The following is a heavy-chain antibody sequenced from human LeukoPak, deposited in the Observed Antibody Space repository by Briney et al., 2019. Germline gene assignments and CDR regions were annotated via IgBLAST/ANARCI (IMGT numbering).Heavy chain of an antibody. CDR1: GGSFSGYY. CDR2: INRSGST. V-gene: IGHV4-34*01. J-gene: IGHJ5*02. D-gene: IGHD1-26*01. Sequence: SETLSLTCAVYGGSFSGYYWSWIRQPPGKGLEWIGEINRSGSTNYNPSLKSRVTISVDTSKNQFSLKLSSVTAADTAVYYCARQGPYSGSYRGWFDPWGQGTLVTVSS. CDR3: ARQGPYSGSYRGWFDP.